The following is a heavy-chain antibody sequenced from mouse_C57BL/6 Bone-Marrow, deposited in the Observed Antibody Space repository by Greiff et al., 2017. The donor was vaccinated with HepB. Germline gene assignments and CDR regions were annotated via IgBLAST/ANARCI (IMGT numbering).Heavy chain of an antibody. CDR2: SRNKANDYTT. D-gene: IGHD4-1*01. CDR1: GFTFSDFY. CDR3: ARVLTGTNAMDY. V-gene: IGHV7-1*01. Sequence: EVMLVESGGGLVQSGRSLRLSCATSGFTFSDFYMEWVRQAPGKGLEWIAASRNKANDYTTEYSASVKGRFIVSRDTSQSILYLQMNALRAEDTAIYYCARVLTGTNAMDYWGQGTSVTVSS. J-gene: IGHJ4*01.